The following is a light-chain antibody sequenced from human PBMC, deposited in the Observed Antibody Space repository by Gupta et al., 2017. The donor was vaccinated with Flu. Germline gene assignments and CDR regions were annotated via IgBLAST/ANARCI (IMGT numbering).Light chain of an antibody. Sequence: DIVMTQSPDSLALSLGERATINCKSSQSVLYSSNNKNYLAWYQQNPGQPPKLLIYWASTRESGVPDRFSGSGSGTDFTLTISSLQAEDVAVYYCQQEHSAPHTFGHGTKVDI. V-gene: IGKV4-1*01. CDR3: QQEHSAPHT. CDR1: QSVLYSSNNKNY. J-gene: IGKJ3*01. CDR2: WAS.